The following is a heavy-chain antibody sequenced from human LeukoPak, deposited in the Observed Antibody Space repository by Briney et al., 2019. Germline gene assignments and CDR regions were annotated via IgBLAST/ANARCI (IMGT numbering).Heavy chain of an antibody. D-gene: IGHD2-15*01. J-gene: IGHJ6*02. V-gene: IGHV3-23*01. CDR2: ISGSGGST. Sequence: PGGSPRLSCAASGFTFAMSWVRQAPGKGLEWVAAISGSGGSTYYPDSVKGRFTISRDNSKSTLYLLMSSLRAEDTALYYCAKRFCSGGTCSFYYYYGMDVWGQGTTVTVSS. CDR3: AKRFCSGGTCSFYYYYGMDV. CDR1: GFTFA.